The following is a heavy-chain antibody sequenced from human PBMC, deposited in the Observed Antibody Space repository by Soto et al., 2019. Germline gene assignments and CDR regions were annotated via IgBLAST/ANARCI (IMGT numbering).Heavy chain of an antibody. CDR3: AKVGTSERITIFGVGIPPRGPGSYHFDY. D-gene: IGHD3-3*01. CDR1: GFTFSSYA. Sequence: GGSLSLSCASSGFTFSSYAMSWVRQAPGKGLEWVSAISGSGGSTYYADSVKGRFTSSRDNSKNTLYLQMNSLRAEDTAVYYCAKVGTSERITIFGVGIPPRGPGSYHFDYWGEGTLVTVSS. CDR2: ISGSGGST. J-gene: IGHJ4*02. V-gene: IGHV3-23*01.